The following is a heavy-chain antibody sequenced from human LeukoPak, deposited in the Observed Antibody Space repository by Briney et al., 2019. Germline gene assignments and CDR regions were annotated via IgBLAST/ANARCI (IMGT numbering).Heavy chain of an antibody. V-gene: IGHV1-8*03. Sequence: ASVKVSCKASGYTFTSYDINWVRQATGQGLEWMGWMNPNSGNTGYARNFQGRVTITRNTSISTAYMELSSLRSEDTAVYYCARGGSGSYVGEFDYWGQGTLVTVSS. CDR1: GYTFTSYD. CDR2: MNPNSGNT. D-gene: IGHD3-10*01. J-gene: IGHJ4*02. CDR3: ARGGSGSYVGEFDY.